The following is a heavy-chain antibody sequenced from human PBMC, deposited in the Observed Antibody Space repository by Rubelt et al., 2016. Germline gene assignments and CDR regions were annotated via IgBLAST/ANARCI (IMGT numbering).Heavy chain of an antibody. D-gene: IGHD3-16*01. CDR3: TKAGGTGWFDP. J-gene: IGHJ5*01. V-gene: IGHV3-23*04. CDR2: ISRNGANT. CDR1: GLTLSGYD. Sequence: EVQLVESGGGLVQPGGSLRLSCAASGLTLSGYDMTWVRQAPGKGPECVSAISRNGANTHYADTVKGRFTISRDSSKNTLYLQMNSRRAEDTAVYHCTKAGGTGWFDPWGQGTQVTVSS.